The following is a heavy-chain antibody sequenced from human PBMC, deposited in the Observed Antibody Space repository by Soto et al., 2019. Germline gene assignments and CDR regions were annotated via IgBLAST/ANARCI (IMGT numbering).Heavy chain of an antibody. D-gene: IGHD2-15*01. CDR2: MNIHKGNT. Sequence: ASVKVPCKASAYTFSRYDISWARQAPGQGLECMGGMNIHKGNTNYAQILQGRVTMTADTSTSTVYMELRSLRSDDTAVYYCARDPGSAMFDHWGQGTLVTVSS. V-gene: IGHV1-18*04. J-gene: IGHJ4*02. CDR3: ARDPGSAMFDH. CDR1: AYTFSRYD.